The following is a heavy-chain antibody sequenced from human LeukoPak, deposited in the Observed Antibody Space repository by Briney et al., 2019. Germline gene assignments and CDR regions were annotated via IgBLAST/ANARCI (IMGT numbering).Heavy chain of an antibody. CDR1: GGSISSNNW. V-gene: IGHV4-4*02. D-gene: IGHD6-6*01. CDR3: ARDVGARLPGY. J-gene: IGHJ4*02. CDR2: IYHSGNS. Sequence: SETLSLTCAVSGGSISSNNWWSWVRQSPGKGLEWIGEIYHSGNSNYNPSLKSRVTISVDKSRNQFSLKLSSVTAADTALYYCARDVGARLPGYWGQGILVTVSS.